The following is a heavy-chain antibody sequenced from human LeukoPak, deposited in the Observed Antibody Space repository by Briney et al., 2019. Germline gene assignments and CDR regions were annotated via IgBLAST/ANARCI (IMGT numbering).Heavy chain of an antibody. CDR2: ISKDGSDK. D-gene: IGHD1-7*01. CDR3: ARGYWWNYDY. Sequence: GGSLRLSCAASGFTFSDYAMHWVRQAPGKGLEWVAVISKDGSDKYYPGSVRGRFTISRDNSKNTIYLQMDSLRAEDTAIYYCARGYWWNYDYWGQGTLVTVSS. V-gene: IGHV3-30-3*01. CDR1: GFTFSDYA. J-gene: IGHJ4*02.